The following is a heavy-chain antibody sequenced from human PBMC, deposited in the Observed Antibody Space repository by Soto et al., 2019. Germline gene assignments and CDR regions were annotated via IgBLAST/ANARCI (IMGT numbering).Heavy chain of an antibody. D-gene: IGHD6-6*01. CDR3: AKDRRPYSSSSGPTR. CDR2: ISGSGGST. Sequence: PGGSLRLSCAASGFNFSSYAMSWVRQAPGKGLEWVSAISGSGGSTYYADSVKGRFTISRDNSKNTLYLQMNSLRAEDTAVYYCAKDRRPYSSSSGPTRWGQGTLVTVSS. J-gene: IGHJ4*02. CDR1: GFNFSSYA. V-gene: IGHV3-23*01.